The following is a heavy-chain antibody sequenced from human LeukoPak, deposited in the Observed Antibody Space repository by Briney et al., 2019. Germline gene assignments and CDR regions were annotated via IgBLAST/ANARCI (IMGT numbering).Heavy chain of an antibody. CDR3: AKGNAVVVVAAADY. Sequence: PGGSLRLSCAASGFTFSSYAMSWVRQAPGKGLEWVSAISGSGGSTYYADSVKGRFTISRDNSKNTLYLQMNSLRAEDTAVYYCAKGNAVVVVAAADYWGQGTLVTVSS. CDR1: GFTFSSYA. D-gene: IGHD2-15*01. V-gene: IGHV3-23*01. J-gene: IGHJ4*02. CDR2: ISGSGGST.